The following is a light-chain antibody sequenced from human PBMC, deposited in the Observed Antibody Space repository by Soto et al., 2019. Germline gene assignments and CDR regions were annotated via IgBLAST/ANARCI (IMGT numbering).Light chain of an antibody. V-gene: IGLV2-23*01. CDR2: EGN. Sequence: QSVLTQPASVSGSPGESITISCTGTSSDVGTYNLVTWYQQHPGRVPKLILYEGNKRPSGVSSRFSAYKSGNTASLTISGIQAEDEADYFCCSYAPSRTLLFGGGTKLTVL. J-gene: IGLJ2*01. CDR3: CSYAPSRTLL. CDR1: SSDVGTYNL.